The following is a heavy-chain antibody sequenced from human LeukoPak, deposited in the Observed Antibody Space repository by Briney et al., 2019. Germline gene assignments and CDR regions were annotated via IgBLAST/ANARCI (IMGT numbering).Heavy chain of an antibody. CDR1: GFTISSNY. D-gene: IGHD5-12*01. Sequence: GGSLRLSCAASGFTISSNYMSWVRQAPGKGLEWVSVLYTGGTTYYADSVKGRFTISRDNSKNTVYLDMNSLRAEDTAVYYCARAVDIVATTPFDLWGQGTMVTVSS. V-gene: IGHV3-66*01. CDR2: LYTGGTT. CDR3: ARAVDIVATTPFDL. J-gene: IGHJ3*01.